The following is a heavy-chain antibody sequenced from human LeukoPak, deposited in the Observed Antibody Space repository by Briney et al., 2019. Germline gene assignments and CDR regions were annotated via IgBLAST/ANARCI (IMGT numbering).Heavy chain of an antibody. J-gene: IGHJ4*02. CDR2: ISYDGSNK. D-gene: IGHD6-13*01. CDR1: GFTFSSYG. V-gene: IGHV3-30*03. Sequence: PGGSLRLSCAASGFTFSSYGMHWVRQAPGKGLEWVAVISYDGSNKYYADSVKGRFTISRDNSKNTLYLQMNSLRAEDTAVYYCTTGSAADSSSWYSNYFDYWGQGTLVTVSS. CDR3: TTGSAADSSSWYSNYFDY.